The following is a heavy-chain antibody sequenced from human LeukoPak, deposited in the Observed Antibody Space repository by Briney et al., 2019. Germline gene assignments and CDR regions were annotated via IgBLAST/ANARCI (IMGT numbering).Heavy chain of an antibody. CDR2: ISYDGSNK. D-gene: IGHD7-27*01. CDR3: ANLINWGGFDY. J-gene: IGHJ4*02. CDR1: GLTFSSYA. V-gene: IGHV3-30-3*01. Sequence: GGSLRLSCAASGLTFSSYAMHWVRQAPGKGLEWVAVISYDGSNKYYADSVKGRFTISRDNTKNTLYLQMNSLRAEDTAVYYCANLINWGGFDYWGQGTLVTVSS.